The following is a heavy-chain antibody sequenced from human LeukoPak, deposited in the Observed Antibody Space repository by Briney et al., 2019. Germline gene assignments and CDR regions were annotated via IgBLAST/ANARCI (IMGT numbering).Heavy chain of an antibody. CDR3: ARQRYSYYYDSSGYPYYFDY. CDR1: GGSISSSSYY. Sequence: SETLSLTCTVSGGSISSSSYYWGWIRQPPGKGLEWIVSIDYSGSTYYNPSLKSRVTISVDTSKNQFSLRLSSVTAAHTSGYFFARQRYSYYYDSSGYPYYFDYWGQGTLVTVSS. J-gene: IGHJ4*02. D-gene: IGHD3-22*01. V-gene: IGHV4-39*01. CDR2: IDYSGST.